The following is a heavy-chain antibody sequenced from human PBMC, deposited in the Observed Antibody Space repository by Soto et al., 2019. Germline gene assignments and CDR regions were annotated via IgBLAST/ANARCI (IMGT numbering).Heavy chain of an antibody. CDR3: AKDWSRQWLDKFDY. D-gene: IGHD6-19*01. V-gene: IGHV3-30*18. Sequence: GGSLRLSCAASGFTFSSYGMHWVRQAPGKGLEWVAVISYDGSNKYYADSVKGRFTISRDNSKNTLYLQMNSLRAEDTAVYYCAKDWSRQWLDKFDYWGQGTLVTVSS. CDR1: GFTFSSYG. J-gene: IGHJ4*02. CDR2: ISYDGSNK.